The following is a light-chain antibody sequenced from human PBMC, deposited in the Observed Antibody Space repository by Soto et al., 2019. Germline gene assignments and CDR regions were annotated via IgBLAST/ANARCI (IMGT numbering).Light chain of an antibody. V-gene: IGKV3D-15*01. J-gene: IGKJ2*01. CDR1: QSVSSN. Sequence: EIVMTQSPATLSVSPGERATLSCRASQSVSSNLAWYQQKPCQAPRLLSYRASTRATGTPARFSGSGSGTDLALNISSLQSEDFAVYYCQQYNQWPPMYSFGQGTKLQIK. CDR3: QQYNQWPPMYS. CDR2: RAS.